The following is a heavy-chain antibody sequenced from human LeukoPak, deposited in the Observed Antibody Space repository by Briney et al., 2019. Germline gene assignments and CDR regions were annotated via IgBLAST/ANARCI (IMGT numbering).Heavy chain of an antibody. J-gene: IGHJ4*02. Sequence: SETLSLTCTVSGGSISSSSYYWGWIRQPPGKGLEWIGSIYYSGSTYYNPSLKSRVTISVDTSKNQFSLKLSSVTAADTAVYYCATYGSGSYWGQGTLVTVSS. V-gene: IGHV4-39*01. CDR2: IYYSGST. CDR3: ATYGSGSY. D-gene: IGHD3-10*01. CDR1: GGSISSSSYY.